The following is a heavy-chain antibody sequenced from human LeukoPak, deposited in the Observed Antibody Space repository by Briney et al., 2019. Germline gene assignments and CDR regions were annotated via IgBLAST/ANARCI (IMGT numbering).Heavy chain of an antibody. J-gene: IGHJ5*02. Sequence: ASVKVSCKASGGTFSSYAISWVRQAPGQGLEWMGWINPNSGGTNYAQKFQGRVTMTRDTSISTAYMELSRLRSDDTAVYYCARGPQGSSSWYNWFDPWGQGTLVTVSS. CDR1: GGTFSSYA. D-gene: IGHD6-13*01. CDR2: INPNSGGT. CDR3: ARGPQGSSSWYNWFDP. V-gene: IGHV1-2*02.